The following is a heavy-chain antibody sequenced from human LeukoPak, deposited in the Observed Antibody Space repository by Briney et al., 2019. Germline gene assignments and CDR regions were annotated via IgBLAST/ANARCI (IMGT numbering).Heavy chain of an antibody. D-gene: IGHD2-15*01. Sequence: SETLSLTCTVSGGSISSYYWSWIRQPPGKGLEWIGYIYYSGSTNYNPSLKSRVTISVDTSKNQFSLKLSSVTAADTAVYYCARHQGWSEYYFDYWGQGTLATVSS. CDR3: ARHQGWSEYYFDY. CDR2: IYYSGST. J-gene: IGHJ4*02. CDR1: GGSISSYY. V-gene: IGHV4-59*08.